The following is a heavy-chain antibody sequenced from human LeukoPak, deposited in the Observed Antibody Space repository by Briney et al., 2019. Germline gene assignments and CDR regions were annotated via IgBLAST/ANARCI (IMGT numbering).Heavy chain of an antibody. Sequence: SVKVSCKASGGTFSSYAISWVRHAPGQGLEWMGRIIPILGIANYAQKFQGRVTITADKSTSTAYMELSSLRSEDTAVYYCARDLGGAHYFDYWGQGTLVTVSS. CDR2: IIPILGIA. J-gene: IGHJ4*02. V-gene: IGHV1-69*04. CDR1: GGTFSSYA. D-gene: IGHD3-16*01. CDR3: ARDLGGAHYFDY.